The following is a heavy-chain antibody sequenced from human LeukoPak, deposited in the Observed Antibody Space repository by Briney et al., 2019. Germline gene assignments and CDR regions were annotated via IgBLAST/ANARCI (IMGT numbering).Heavy chain of an antibody. J-gene: IGHJ3*02. Sequence: PSETLSLTCTVSGGSISSHYWSWIRQPPGKGLEWIGYIYYSGSTNYNPSLKSRVTISVDTSKNQFSLKLSSVTAADTAVYYCARGYYDTPGAFDIWGQGTMVTVSS. CDR1: GGSISSHY. D-gene: IGHD3-22*01. CDR2: IYYSGST. CDR3: ARGYYDTPGAFDI. V-gene: IGHV4-59*11.